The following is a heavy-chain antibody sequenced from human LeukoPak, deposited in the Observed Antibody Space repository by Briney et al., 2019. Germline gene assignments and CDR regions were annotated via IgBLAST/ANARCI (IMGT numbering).Heavy chain of an antibody. V-gene: IGHV3-23*01. CDR1: GIPFSCYA. CDR3: AKASRGIWVAAADPFDY. CDR2: ISGSGGST. Sequence: GAPLRVCCASAGIPFSCYAMSWVRPAAETEMAWVSTISGSGGSTYYADSVKDRVTSSRNNSKNTMKLQMNSLRAEDTAVYYCAKASRGIWVAAADPFDYWGQGTLVTVSS. D-gene: IGHD6-13*01. J-gene: IGHJ4*02.